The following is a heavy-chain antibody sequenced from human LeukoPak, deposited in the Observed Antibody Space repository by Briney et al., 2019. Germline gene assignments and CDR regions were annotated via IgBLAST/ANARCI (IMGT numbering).Heavy chain of an antibody. CDR3: ARGFFGSGWYGYYCMDV. V-gene: IGHV1-8*03. Sequence: GASVKVSCKASGYTFTSYDINWVRQATGQGLEWMGWMNPNSGNTGYAQKFQGRVTITRNTSISTAYMELSSLRSEDTAVYYCARGFFGSGWYGYYCMDVWGKGTTVTVSS. CDR1: GYTFTSYD. D-gene: IGHD6-19*01. CDR2: MNPNSGNT. J-gene: IGHJ6*03.